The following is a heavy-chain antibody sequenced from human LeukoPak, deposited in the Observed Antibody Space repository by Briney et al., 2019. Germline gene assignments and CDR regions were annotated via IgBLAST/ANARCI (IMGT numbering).Heavy chain of an antibody. CDR3: AREDTSWFDP. CDR2: IYYSGST. Sequence: SETLSLTCTVSGGSVSSYYWSWIRQPTGKGLEWIGYIYYSGSTNYNPSLKSRVTISVDTSKNQFSLKLSSVTAADTAVYYCAREDTSWFDPWGQGTLVTVSS. V-gene: IGHV4-59*02. D-gene: IGHD5-18*01. J-gene: IGHJ5*02. CDR1: GGSVSSYY.